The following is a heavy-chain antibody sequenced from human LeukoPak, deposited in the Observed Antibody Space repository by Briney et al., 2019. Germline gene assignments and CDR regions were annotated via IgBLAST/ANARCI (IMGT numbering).Heavy chain of an antibody. D-gene: IGHD6-19*01. CDR3: ARGSSGWYAFTY. CDR2: ITYDGSNQ. V-gene: IGHV3-30*14. CDR1: GFTFSRFA. J-gene: IGHJ4*02. Sequence: GGSLRLSCAASGFTFSRFAMHWVRQTPGKGLEWVAVITYDGSNQYYADSVKGRFTISRDNSKNTLYLQMNSLRAEDTAVYYCARGSSGWYAFTYWGQGTLITVSS.